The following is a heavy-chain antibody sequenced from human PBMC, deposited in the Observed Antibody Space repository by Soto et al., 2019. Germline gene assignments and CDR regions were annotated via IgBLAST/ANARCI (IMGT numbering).Heavy chain of an antibody. D-gene: IGHD6-13*01. V-gene: IGHV3-33*01. CDR3: VSDRGLIGYSSSWPDWYSDL. CDR2: IWYDGSNK. J-gene: IGHJ2*01. CDR1: GFTFSSYG. Sequence: QVQLVESGGGVVQPGRSLRLSCAASGFTFSSYGMHWVRQAPGKGLEWVAVIWYDGSNKYYADSVKGRFTISRDNSTNPLNLQMSSLRAEDTAVYYCVSDRGLIGYSSSWPDWYSDLWGRGTLVTVSS.